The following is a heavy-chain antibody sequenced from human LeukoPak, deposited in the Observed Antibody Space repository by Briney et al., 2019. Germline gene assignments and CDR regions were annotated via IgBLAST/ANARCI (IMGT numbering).Heavy chain of an antibody. J-gene: IGHJ4*02. Sequence: SETLSLTCTVSGGSISSSSYYWGWIRQPPGKGLEWIGSIYYSGSTYYNPSLKSRVTISVDTSKNQFSLKLSSVTAADTAVYYCARQYDFWRGYFDYWGQGTLVTVSS. V-gene: IGHV4-39*01. CDR1: GGSISSSSYY. CDR3: ARQYDFWRGYFDY. CDR2: IYYSGST. D-gene: IGHD3-3*01.